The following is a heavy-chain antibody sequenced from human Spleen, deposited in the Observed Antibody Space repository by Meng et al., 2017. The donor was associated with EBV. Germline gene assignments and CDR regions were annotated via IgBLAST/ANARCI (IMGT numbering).Heavy chain of an antibody. CDR1: GYTFTSYY. CDR2: INPSDGST. CDR3: STSQFDY. V-gene: IGHV1-46*01. Sequence: LVQSGADVKKPGASVKVSCKASGYTFTSYYVPWVRQAPGQGLEWVGIINPSDGSTSYAQKFQGRVTMTRDTSTSTVYMELSSLRSEDTAIYYCSTSQFDYWGQGTLVTVSS. D-gene: IGHD2/OR15-2a*01. J-gene: IGHJ4*02.